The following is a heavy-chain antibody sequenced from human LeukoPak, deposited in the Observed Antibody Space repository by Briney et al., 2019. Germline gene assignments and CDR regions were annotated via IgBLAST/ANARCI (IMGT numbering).Heavy chain of an antibody. CDR3: ARGSYWFDP. J-gene: IGHJ5*02. CDR1: GGSISSYY. CDR2: IYYSGST. Sequence: SETLSLTCTVSGGSISSYYWSWIRQPPGKGLEWIGDIYYSGSTNHNPSLKSRVTISVDTSKNQFSLKLTSVTAADTAVYYCARGSYWFDPWGQGTLVTVSS. V-gene: IGHV4-59*01.